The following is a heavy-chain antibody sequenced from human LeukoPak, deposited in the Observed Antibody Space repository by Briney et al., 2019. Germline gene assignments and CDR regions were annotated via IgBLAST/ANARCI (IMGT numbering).Heavy chain of an antibody. CDR3: ARFDQVSETAGGY. Sequence: ASVKVSCKASGGTFSSYAISWVRQAPGQGLEWVGWINPHSGGTNYAQKFQGRVTMTRDTSISTAYMELSRVRSDDTAVYYCARFDQVSETAGGYWGQGTLVTVSS. CDR2: INPHSGGT. D-gene: IGHD5/OR15-5a*01. J-gene: IGHJ4*02. V-gene: IGHV1-2*02. CDR1: GGTFSSYA.